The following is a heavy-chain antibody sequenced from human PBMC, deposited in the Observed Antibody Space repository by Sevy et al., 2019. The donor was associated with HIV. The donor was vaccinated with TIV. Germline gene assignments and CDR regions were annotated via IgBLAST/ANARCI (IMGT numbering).Heavy chain of an antibody. CDR1: GLSFSDYG. J-gene: IGHJ4*02. Sequence: GGCLRLSCTASGLSFSDYGMHWVRQAPGKGLEWLAFIWYDGSDRYYADSVKGRFTISRDNSMNILYLQMSSLRLEDTAPYYCAKYTAAVGVGGFDYWGQGTLVTVSS. D-gene: IGHD6-13*01. V-gene: IGHV3-30*02. CDR2: IWYDGSDR. CDR3: AKYTAAVGVGGFDY.